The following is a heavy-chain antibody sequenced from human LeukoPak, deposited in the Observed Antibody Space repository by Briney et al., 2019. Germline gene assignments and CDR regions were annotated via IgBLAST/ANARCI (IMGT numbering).Heavy chain of an antibody. Sequence: ASVKVSCKASGYTFTSYGISWVRQAPGQGLEWMGWISAYNGNTNYAQKLQGRVTMTTDTSTSTAYMELSRLRSDDTAVYYCAREGRDGYNSWCYYMDVWGKGTTVTVSS. CDR1: GYTFTSYG. CDR2: ISAYNGNT. CDR3: AREGRDGYNSWCYYMDV. J-gene: IGHJ6*03. D-gene: IGHD5-24*01. V-gene: IGHV1-18*01.